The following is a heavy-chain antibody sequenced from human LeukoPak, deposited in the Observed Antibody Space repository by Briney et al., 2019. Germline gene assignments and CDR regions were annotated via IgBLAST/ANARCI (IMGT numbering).Heavy chain of an antibody. Sequence: SVTLSCKASGGTFSRYAISWVRQAPGQGLEWMGRIIPILGIANYAQKFQGRVTITADKSTSTAYMELSSLRSEDTAVYYCARDSLAAAASDYWGQGTLVTVSS. D-gene: IGHD6-13*01. V-gene: IGHV1-69*04. CDR3: ARDSLAAAASDY. J-gene: IGHJ4*02. CDR1: GGTFSRYA. CDR2: IIPILGIA.